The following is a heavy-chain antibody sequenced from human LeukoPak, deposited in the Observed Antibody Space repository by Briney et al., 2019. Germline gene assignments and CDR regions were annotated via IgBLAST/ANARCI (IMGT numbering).Heavy chain of an antibody. Sequence: SETLSLTCTVSGGAISSSSYYWGWIRQPPGKGLEWIGSIYYSGSTYYNPSLKSRVTISVDTSKNQFSLELSSVTAADTAVYYCARESEDYFDYWGQGTLVTVSS. CDR1: GGAISSSSYY. CDR2: IYYSGST. V-gene: IGHV4-39*07. J-gene: IGHJ4*02. CDR3: ARESEDYFDY.